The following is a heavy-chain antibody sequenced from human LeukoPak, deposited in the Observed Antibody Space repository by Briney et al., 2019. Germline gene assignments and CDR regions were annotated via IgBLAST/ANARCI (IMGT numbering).Heavy chain of an antibody. CDR3: ARDPAYYYDSSGYYDGDY. Sequence: AGGSLRLSCAASGFTFSSYSMNWVRRAPGKGLEWVSYISSSSTIYYADSVKGRFTISRDNAKNSLYLQMNSLRAEDTAVYYCARDPAYYYDSSGYYDGDYWGQGTLVTVSS. CDR2: ISSSSTI. J-gene: IGHJ4*02. V-gene: IGHV3-48*01. CDR1: GFTFSSYS. D-gene: IGHD3-22*01.